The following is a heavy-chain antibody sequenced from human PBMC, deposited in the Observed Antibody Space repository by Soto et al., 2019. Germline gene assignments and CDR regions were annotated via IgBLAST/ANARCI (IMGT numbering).Heavy chain of an antibody. CDR1: GFTFSSYG. J-gene: IGHJ4*02. CDR3: AKGTPDIVLVPAELPAY. D-gene: IGHD2-2*01. Sequence: PGGSLRLSCAASGFTFSSYGMHWVRQAPGKGLEWVAVISYDGSNKYYADSVKGRFTISRDNSKNTLYLQMNSLRAEDTAVYYCAKGTPDIVLVPAELPAYWGQGTLVTVSS. CDR2: ISYDGSNK. V-gene: IGHV3-30*18.